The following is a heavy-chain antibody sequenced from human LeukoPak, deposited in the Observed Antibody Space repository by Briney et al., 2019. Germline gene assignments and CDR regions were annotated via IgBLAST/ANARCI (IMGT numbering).Heavy chain of an antibody. CDR1: GSTFTFYA. D-gene: IGHD3-22*01. J-gene: IGHJ4*02. CDR2: IKSKTDGGTT. CDR3: TTDRYYDSSGYYYGRYFDY. Sequence: GGSLRLSCAASGSTFTFYAMSWVRQAPGKGLEWVGRIKSKTDGGTTDFAAPVKGRFTISRDDSKNTLYLQMNRLKIEDTAVYFCTTDRYYDSSGYYYGRYFDYWGQGTLVTVSS. V-gene: IGHV3-15*01.